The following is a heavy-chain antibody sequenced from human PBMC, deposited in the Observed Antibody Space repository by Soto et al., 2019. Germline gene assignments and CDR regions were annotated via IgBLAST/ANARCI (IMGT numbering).Heavy chain of an antibody. D-gene: IGHD3-10*01. CDR3: AREVQVHTPAFGY. V-gene: IGHV1-69*19. Sequence: QVQLVQSGAEMKKPGSSVKVSCKSSGGTFNTYAMNWVRQAPGQGPEWMGDISPMFGAANYAPKFQGRVTITADESTGTSYMQLSSLTSEDTALYFCAREVQVHTPAFGYWGQGTMVTVSS. J-gene: IGHJ4*02. CDR2: ISPMFGAA. CDR1: GGTFNTYA.